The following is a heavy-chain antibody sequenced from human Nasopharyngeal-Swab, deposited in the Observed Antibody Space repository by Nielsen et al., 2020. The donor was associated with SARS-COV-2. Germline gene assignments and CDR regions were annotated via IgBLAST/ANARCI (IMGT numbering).Heavy chain of an antibody. J-gene: IGHJ1*01. CDR3: AKGAVGGAVAGTQYFQH. V-gene: IGHV3-23*01. CDR1: GFTFSSYA. CDR2: ISGSGDTT. Sequence: GGSLRLSCAASGFTFSSYAMSWVRQAPGKGLEWVSSISGSGDTTYCPDSVKGRFTISRDNSKNTLYLQLNSLRAEDMAVYYCAKGAVGGAVAGTQYFQHWGQGTQVTVSS. D-gene: IGHD6-19*01.